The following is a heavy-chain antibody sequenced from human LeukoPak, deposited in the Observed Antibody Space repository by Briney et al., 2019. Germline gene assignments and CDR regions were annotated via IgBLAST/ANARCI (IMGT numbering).Heavy chain of an antibody. CDR1: GFTFSSYG. D-gene: IGHD2-8*01. CDR3: AKDEWSSPNYFDY. V-gene: IGHV3-30*18. Sequence: SGRSLRLSCAASGFTFSSYGMHWVRQAPGKGLEWVAVISYDGSNKYYTDSVKGRFTISRDNSKNTLCLQMNSLGAEDTAVYYCAKDEWSSPNYFDYWGQGTLVTVSS. J-gene: IGHJ4*02. CDR2: ISYDGSNK.